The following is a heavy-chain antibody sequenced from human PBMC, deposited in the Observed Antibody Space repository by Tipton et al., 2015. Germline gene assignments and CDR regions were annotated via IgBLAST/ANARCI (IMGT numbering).Heavy chain of an antibody. Sequence: LRLSCTVSGGSISSYYWNWIRQPPGKGLEWLGSILDSGSTDYISSLKSRVAILVDRSKNLISLNLSSVTPADTAVYYCARAPHYGDDYYGMDVWGQGTTVTVS. J-gene: IGHJ6*02. CDR3: ARAPHYGDDYYGMDV. CDR2: ILDSGST. V-gene: IGHV4-59*01. CDR1: GGSISSYY. D-gene: IGHD4-17*01.